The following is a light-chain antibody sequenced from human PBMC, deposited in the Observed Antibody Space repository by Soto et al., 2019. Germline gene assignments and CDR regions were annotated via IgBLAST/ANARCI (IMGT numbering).Light chain of an antibody. CDR3: QQYNSGGFT. CDR1: QSISSW. J-gene: IGKJ3*01. Sequence: DIQMTQSPSTLSASVGDRVTITCRASQSISSWLAWYQQKPGKAPKLLIYKASSLESGVPSRFSGSGSGTELTLTICSLQHDDFATYYCQQYNSGGFTFGPGTKVDIK. CDR2: KAS. V-gene: IGKV1-5*03.